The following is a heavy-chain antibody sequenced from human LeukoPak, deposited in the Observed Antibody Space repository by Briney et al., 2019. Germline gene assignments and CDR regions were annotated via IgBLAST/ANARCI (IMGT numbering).Heavy chain of an antibody. Sequence: SETLSLTCAVYGGSFSGYYWSWIRQHPGKGLEWIGYIYYSGSTYYNPSLKSRVTISVDTSKNQFSLKLSSVTAADTAVYYCAREPHIGLWASNWGQGTLVTVSS. CDR1: GGSFSGYY. V-gene: IGHV4-31*11. J-gene: IGHJ4*02. CDR2: IYYSGST. D-gene: IGHD5-18*01. CDR3: AREPHIGLWASN.